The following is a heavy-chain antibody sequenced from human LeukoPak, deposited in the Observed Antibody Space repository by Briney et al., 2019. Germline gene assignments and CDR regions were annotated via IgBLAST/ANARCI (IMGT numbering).Heavy chain of an antibody. CDR3: ARDPDVGMACG. CDR2: IYSGGST. D-gene: IGHD5-24*01. J-gene: IGHJ4*02. Sequence: GGSLRLSCAASGFSVSSNYMDWVRQAPGKGLEWVSVIYSGGSTFYADSVKGRFTVSRDTSKNMLYLQMSSLRAEDTAVYYCARDPDVGMACGWGQGTLVTVSS. V-gene: IGHV3-53*01. CDR1: GFSVSSNY.